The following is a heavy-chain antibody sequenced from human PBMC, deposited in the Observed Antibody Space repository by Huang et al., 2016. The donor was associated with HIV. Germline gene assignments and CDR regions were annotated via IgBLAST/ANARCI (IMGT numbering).Heavy chain of an antibody. J-gene: IGHJ5*02. Sequence: QVQLQESGPGLVKPSETLSLTCTVSGGSMSSYYWSWIRQPPGNGLEWIGYSYYSGSTNYNPSLKSRVTISVDTSKNQFSLMLSSVTAADTAVYYCASASIAARRWFDPWGQGSLVTVSS. V-gene: IGHV4-59*01. D-gene: IGHD6-6*01. CDR3: ASASIAARRWFDP. CDR2: SYYSGST. CDR1: GGSMSSYY.